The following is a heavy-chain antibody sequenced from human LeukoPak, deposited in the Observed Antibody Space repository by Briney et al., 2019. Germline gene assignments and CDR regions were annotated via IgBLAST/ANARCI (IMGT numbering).Heavy chain of an antibody. D-gene: IGHD6-19*01. CDR2: IKQDGSEK. Sequence: GGSLRLSCAASGFTFNTYTMNWVRQAPGKGLEWVANIKQDGSEKYYVDSVKGRFTISRDDAKNSLYLQMNSLRAEDTAVYYCARARIAVAGTRFDYWGQGTLVTVSS. CDR1: GFTFNTYT. V-gene: IGHV3-7*04. CDR3: ARARIAVAGTRFDY. J-gene: IGHJ4*02.